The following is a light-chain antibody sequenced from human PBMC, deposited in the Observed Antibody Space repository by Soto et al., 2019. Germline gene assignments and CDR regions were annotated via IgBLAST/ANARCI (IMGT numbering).Light chain of an antibody. Sequence: DIQITQSPSSLSASLGDRVTLSCRATQDISNYLTWYQQKPGKAPKLLIYRESTLESGVPSRLSGSGSGTEFTLTIRSLEPDDFAAYYCQQYNSYGTFGQGTKVDIK. J-gene: IGKJ1*01. CDR2: RES. CDR1: QDISNY. V-gene: IGKV1-5*03. CDR3: QQYNSYGT.